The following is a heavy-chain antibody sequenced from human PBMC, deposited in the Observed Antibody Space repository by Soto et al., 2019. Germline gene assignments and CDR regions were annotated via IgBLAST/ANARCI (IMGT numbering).Heavy chain of an antibody. J-gene: IGHJ4*02. Sequence: SETLSLTCTVSGASISSYFWTWIRQPAGKGLDWIGRISTSGTTNYNPSLKSRVTMSVDTSKNHFSLNLSSVTAADTAVYYCARDRHLLDYWGQGTLVTVSS. CDR1: GASISSYF. V-gene: IGHV4-4*07. CDR3: ARDRHLLDY. CDR2: ISTSGTT. D-gene: IGHD2-15*01.